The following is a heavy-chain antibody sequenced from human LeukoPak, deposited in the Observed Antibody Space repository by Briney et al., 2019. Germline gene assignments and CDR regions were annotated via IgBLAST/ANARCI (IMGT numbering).Heavy chain of an antibody. CDR2: IKSKTDGGTT. Sequence: GGSLRLSCAASGFTFDDYGMTWVRQAPGKGLEWVGLIKSKTDGGTTDYAAPVKGRFTISRDDSKNTLYLQMNSLKTEDTAVYYCTTDMRSKVHWGQGTLVTVSS. D-gene: IGHD2-2*01. CDR3: TTDMRSKVH. V-gene: IGHV3-15*01. J-gene: IGHJ4*02. CDR1: GFTFDDYG.